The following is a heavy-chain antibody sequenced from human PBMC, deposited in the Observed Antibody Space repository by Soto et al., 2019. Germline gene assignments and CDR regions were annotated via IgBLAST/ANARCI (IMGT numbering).Heavy chain of an antibody. J-gene: IGHJ3*02. D-gene: IGHD2-8*01. CDR3: ATRGSGCTNGVCYTGKNAFDI. V-gene: IGHV4-61*01. CDR1: GGSVSSGSYY. CDR2: IYYSGST. Sequence: SETLSLTCTVSGGSVSSGSYYWSWIRQPPGKGLEWIGYIYYSGSTNYNPSLKSRVTISVDTSKNQFSLKLSSVTAADTAVYYCATRGSGCTNGVCYTGKNAFDIWGQGTMVTVSS.